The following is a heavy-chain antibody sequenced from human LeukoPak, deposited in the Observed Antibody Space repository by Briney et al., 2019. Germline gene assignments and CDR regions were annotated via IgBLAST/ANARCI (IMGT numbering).Heavy chain of an antibody. CDR1: GYTFTSYG. D-gene: IGHD3-22*01. V-gene: IGHV1-18*01. CDR3: AIDYYDSRGYYANDY. J-gene: IGHJ4*02. Sequence: GASVKVSCKASGYTFTSYGISWVRQAPGQGLEWMGWISAYNGNTNYAQKLQGRVTMTTDTSTSTAYMELRSLRSDDTAVYYCAIDYYDSRGYYANDYWGQGTLVTVSS. CDR2: ISAYNGNT.